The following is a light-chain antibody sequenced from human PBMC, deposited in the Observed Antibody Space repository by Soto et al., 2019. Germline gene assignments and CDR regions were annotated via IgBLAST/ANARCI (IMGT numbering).Light chain of an antibody. CDR3: QQYHLSPPDT. J-gene: IGKJ2*01. CDR1: QSVRSN. V-gene: IGKV3-15*01. Sequence: EIVMTQSPATLSVSPGERATLSCRASQSVRSNLAWYQQKPGQAPRLLIYGASTRATGIPARFSGSGSGTDFTLTISSLQSDAFAVYYCQQYHLSPPDTFGQGTKVEIK. CDR2: GAS.